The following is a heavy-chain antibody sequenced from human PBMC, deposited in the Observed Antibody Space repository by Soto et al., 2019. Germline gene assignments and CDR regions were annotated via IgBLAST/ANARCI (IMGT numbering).Heavy chain of an antibody. CDR3: ARVVPSYCGGDCSYFDS. CDR2: ISSSGTN. D-gene: IGHD2-21*02. V-gene: IGHV4-59*01. Sequence: SETLSLTCTVSGGSIRDYFWTWIRQPPGKGLEWIGYISSSGTNNYNSSLKSRVTISLDTSRNHFSLKLSSVTAADTAVYYCARVVPSYCGGDCSYFDSWGQGTLVTVSS. CDR1: GGSIRDYF. J-gene: IGHJ4*02.